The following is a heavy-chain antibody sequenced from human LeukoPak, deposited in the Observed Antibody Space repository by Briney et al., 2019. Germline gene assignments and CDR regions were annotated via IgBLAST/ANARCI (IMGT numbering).Heavy chain of an antibody. CDR2: IRSKAYGGTT. Sequence: GGSLRLSCTASGFTFGDYAMSWVRQAPGKGLEWGGFIRSKAYGGTTEYAASVKGRFTISRDDSKSIAYLQMNSLKTEDTAVYYCTRGGSGITMIVVVTFDYWGQGTLVTVSS. V-gene: IGHV3-49*04. CDR1: GFTFGDYA. J-gene: IGHJ4*02. CDR3: TRGGSGITMIVVVTFDY. D-gene: IGHD3-22*01.